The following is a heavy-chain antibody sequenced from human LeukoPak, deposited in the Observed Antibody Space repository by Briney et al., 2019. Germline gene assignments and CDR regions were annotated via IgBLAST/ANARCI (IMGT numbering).Heavy chain of an antibody. CDR2: FYYTGST. J-gene: IGHJ4*02. V-gene: IGHV4-39*01. CDR3: ARTAGVAVGGSRQYFDH. CDR1: GGLISSSSYY. Sequence: SETLSLTCTVSGGLISSSSYYWGWVRQPPEKGLEWIGSFYYTGSTYYHPSLKSRVTISVDTSKNQFSLNLSSVTAADTAVYYCARTAGVAVGGSRQYFDHWGQGTLVTVSS. D-gene: IGHD6-19*01.